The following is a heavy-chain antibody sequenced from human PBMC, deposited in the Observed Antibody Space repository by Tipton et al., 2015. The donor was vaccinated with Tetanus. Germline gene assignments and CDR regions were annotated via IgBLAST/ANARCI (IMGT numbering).Heavy chain of an antibody. CDR3: ARGSAFNYYNGLDV. J-gene: IGHJ6*02. V-gene: IGHV1-18*01. Sequence: QLVQSGGEVKRPGASAKVSCKTSGYTFISYGISWVRQAPGQGLEWMGWISGYSGDTNYAQRLQGRVTVTADTSTSTAYMELRSLRSDDTAVYYCARGSAFNYYNGLDVWGQGTTVTVSS. CDR2: ISGYSGDT. CDR1: GYTFISYG.